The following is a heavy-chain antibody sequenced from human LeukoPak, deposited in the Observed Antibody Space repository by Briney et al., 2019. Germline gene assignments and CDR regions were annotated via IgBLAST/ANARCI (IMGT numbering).Heavy chain of an antibody. J-gene: IGHJ3*02. CDR2: IYSGGST. CDR3: ARGHTMTNSDAFDI. D-gene: IGHD3-22*01. Sequence: PGGSLRLSCAASGFAVSSNYMSWVRQVPGKGLEWVSVIYSGGSTYYADSVKGRFTISRDNSKNTLYLQMNSLRAGGTAVYYCARGHTMTNSDAFDIWGQGTMVTVSS. CDR1: GFAVSSNY. V-gene: IGHV3-66*01.